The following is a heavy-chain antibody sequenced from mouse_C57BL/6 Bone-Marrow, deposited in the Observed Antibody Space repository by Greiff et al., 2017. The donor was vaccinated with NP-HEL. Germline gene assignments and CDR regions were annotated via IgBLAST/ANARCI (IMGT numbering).Heavy chain of an antibody. CDR3: ARSKDGYDGYHPGWFAY. CDR2: IDPNSGGT. V-gene: IGHV1-72*01. Sequence: QVQLQQPGAELVKPGASVKLSCKASGYTFTSYWMHWVKQRPGRGLEWIGRIDPNSGGTKYNEKSKSKATLTVDTPSSTAYMQLSSLTSEDSAVYYCARSKDGYDGYHPGWFAYWGQGTLVTVSA. D-gene: IGHD2-3*01. J-gene: IGHJ3*01. CDR1: GYTFTSYW.